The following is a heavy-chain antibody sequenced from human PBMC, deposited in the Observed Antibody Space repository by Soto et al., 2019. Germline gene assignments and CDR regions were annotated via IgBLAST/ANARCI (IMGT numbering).Heavy chain of an antibody. V-gene: IGHV3-23*01. CDR1: RFTFSDFA. CDR3: AKAAVPYNGKWDWFDS. D-gene: IGHD1-20*01. J-gene: IGHJ5*01. CDR2: IGGLGSDT. Sequence: DVQLLESGGGLVQPGGSLTLSCAASRFTFSDFAMSWVRQAPGKGLEWVSSIGGLGSDTYYADPVKGRFTISRDNSKNTLYLQMDGLRDEDTALYYCAKAAVPYNGKWDWFDSWGQGTLVIVS.